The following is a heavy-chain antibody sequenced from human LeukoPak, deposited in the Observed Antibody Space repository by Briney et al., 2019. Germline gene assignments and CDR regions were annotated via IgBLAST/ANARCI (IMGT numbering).Heavy chain of an antibody. J-gene: IGHJ4*02. CDR1: GYTFTGYY. CDR3: ARVKTMIVVVRLFDY. V-gene: IGHV1-2*02. D-gene: IGHD3-22*01. Sequence: ASLKVSCKASGYTFTGYYIHWVRQAPGQGLEWMGCVNPNSGGTNYAQKFQGRVTMTRDTSISTAFMDLSRLRSDDTAVYYCARVKTMIVVVRLFDYWGQGTQVTVSS. CDR2: VNPNSGGT.